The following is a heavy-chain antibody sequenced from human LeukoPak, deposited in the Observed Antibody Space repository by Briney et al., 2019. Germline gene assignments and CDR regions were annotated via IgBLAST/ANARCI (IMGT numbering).Heavy chain of an antibody. D-gene: IGHD3-9*01. CDR1: NDSISSYY. J-gene: IGHJ3*02. V-gene: IGHV4-59*01. CDR3: ARYFDWLLSYDAFDI. Sequence: PSETLSLTCTVSNDSISSYYWRWIRQPTGKGLEWIGYIYYSGSTNYNPSLKSRFTISVDTSKNQFSLKLSSVTAADTAVYYCARYFDWLLSYDAFDIWGQGTMVTVSS. CDR2: IYYSGST.